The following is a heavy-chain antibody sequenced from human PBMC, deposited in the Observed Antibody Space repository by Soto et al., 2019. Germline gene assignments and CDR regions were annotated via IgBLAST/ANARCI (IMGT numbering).Heavy chain of an antibody. CDR2: ISYDGSNK. CDR3: AKDRLPDGYSGYDREVYYYYYGMDV. Sequence: QVQLVESGGGVVQPGRSLRLSCAASGFTFSSYGMHWVRQAPGKGLEWVAVISYDGSNKYYADSVKGRFTISRDNSKNTLYLKMNSLRAEDTAVYYCAKDRLPDGYSGYDREVYYYYYGMDVWGQGTTVTVSS. J-gene: IGHJ6*02. V-gene: IGHV3-30*18. D-gene: IGHD5-12*01. CDR1: GFTFSSYG.